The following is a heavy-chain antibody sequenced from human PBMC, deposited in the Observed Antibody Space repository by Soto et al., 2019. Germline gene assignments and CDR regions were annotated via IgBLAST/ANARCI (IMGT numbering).Heavy chain of an antibody. Sequence: PSETLSLTCTVSGGSVSSSSYYWGWVRQPPGKGLEWIGSVYYSGSTYYNPSLESRVTISVDKSKNQFSLKLSSVTAADTAVYYCARHEAYGENVSGYFDYWGQGTLVTVSS. CDR1: GGSVSSSSYY. CDR3: ARHEAYGENVSGYFDY. J-gene: IGHJ4*02. D-gene: IGHD4-17*01. V-gene: IGHV4-39*01. CDR2: VYYSGST.